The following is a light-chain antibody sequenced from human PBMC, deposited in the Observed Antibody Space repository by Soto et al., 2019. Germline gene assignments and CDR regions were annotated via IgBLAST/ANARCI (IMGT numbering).Light chain of an antibody. CDR1: SSDVGSYNL. Sequence: QSALTQPASVSGSPGQSITISCTGTSSDVGSYNLVSWYQQHPGKAPKVMIYEGSKRPSGVSNRFSGSKSGNTASLTISGLQAEDEADYYCCSYAGSSTVVFGGGTTLTVL. J-gene: IGLJ2*01. CDR2: EGS. CDR3: CSYAGSSTVV. V-gene: IGLV2-23*01.